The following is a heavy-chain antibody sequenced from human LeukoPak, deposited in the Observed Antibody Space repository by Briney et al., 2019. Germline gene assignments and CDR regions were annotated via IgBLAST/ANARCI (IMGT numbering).Heavy chain of an antibody. D-gene: IGHD5-24*01. J-gene: IGHJ4*02. CDR1: GFSFDDSA. CDR2: ICGDGDTT. V-gene: IGHV3-43*02. CDR3: AKRSGSPHNFEY. Sequence: GALRLSCAAPGFSFDDSAIHWVRQAPGEGLTWVSLICGDGDTTYSADSVKGPVPLSTDNRTNSLYLQMKTLRTPGTALSFFAKRSGSPHNFEYWGRGTL.